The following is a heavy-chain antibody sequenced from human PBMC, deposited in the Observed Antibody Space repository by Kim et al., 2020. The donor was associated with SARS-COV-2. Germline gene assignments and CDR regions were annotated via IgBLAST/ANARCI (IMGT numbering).Heavy chain of an antibody. CDR1: GGTFSSYA. CDR3: AREPEDTGYYYYGMDV. D-gene: IGHD2-15*01. J-gene: IGHJ6*02. V-gene: IGHV1-69*04. CDR2: IIPILGIA. Sequence: SVKVSCKASGGTFSSYAISWVRQAPGQGLEWMGRIIPILGIANYAQKFQGRVTITADKSTSTAYMELSSLRSEDTAVYYCAREPEDTGYYYYGMDVWGQGTTVTVSS.